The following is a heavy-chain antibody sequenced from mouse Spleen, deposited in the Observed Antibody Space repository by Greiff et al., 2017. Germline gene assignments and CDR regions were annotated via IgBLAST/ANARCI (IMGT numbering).Heavy chain of an antibody. Sequence: LVESGAELVKPGASVKLSCTASGFNIKDYYMHWVKQRTEQGLEWIGRIDPEDGETKYAPKFPGKATITADTSSNTAYLQLSSLTSADTAVYYCARWAARALFDYWGQGTTLTVSS. J-gene: IGHJ2*01. V-gene: IGHV14-2*01. CDR1: GFNIKDYY. D-gene: IGHD3-1*01. CDR2: IDPEDGET. CDR3: ARWAARALFDY.